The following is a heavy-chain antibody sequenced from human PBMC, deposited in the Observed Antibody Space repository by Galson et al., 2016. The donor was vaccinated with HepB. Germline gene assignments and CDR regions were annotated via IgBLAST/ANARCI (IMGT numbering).Heavy chain of an antibody. Sequence: SLRLSCAASGFTFSNYWMSWVRQAPGKGLEWVANINQDGSEKYYVDSVKGRFTISRDNAKNTLYLEMNSLRAEDTAVYNCVRDHSVVPATAYNWFDPWGQGTLVTVSS. J-gene: IGHJ5*02. D-gene: IGHD2-21*02. CDR1: GFTFSNYW. CDR3: VRDHSVVPATAYNWFDP. V-gene: IGHV3-7*01. CDR2: INQDGSEK.